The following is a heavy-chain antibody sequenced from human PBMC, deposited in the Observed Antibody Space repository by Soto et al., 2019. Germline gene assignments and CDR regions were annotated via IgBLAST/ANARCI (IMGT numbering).Heavy chain of an antibody. D-gene: IGHD6-19*01. CDR3: ARGAKTSGTTQAN. CDR2: INSDGGAT. CDR1: GVSFSGYW. Sequence: GGSLRLSCTASGVSFSGYWMHWVRQAPGKGLVWVSRINSDGGATHYADFAKGRFTISRDNAKNTLYLQMYSLRADDTALYYCARGAKTSGTTQANWGQGTLVTVSS. J-gene: IGHJ1*01. V-gene: IGHV3-74*01.